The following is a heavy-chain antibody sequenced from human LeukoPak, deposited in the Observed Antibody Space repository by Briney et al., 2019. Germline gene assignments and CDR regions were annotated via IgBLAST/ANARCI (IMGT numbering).Heavy chain of an antibody. D-gene: IGHD3-22*01. J-gene: IGHJ6*03. CDR3: ARMKYYDSTGYTPGHYMDV. Sequence: SETLSLTCTVSGGPVYSYYWSWIRQTAGKGLEWIGRLYPGVSTDYNPSLKSRLIMSLDTSKKQVALKLSGVTAADTAVYYCARMKYYDSTGYTPGHYMDVWGKGTTAPVSS. V-gene: IGHV4-4*07. CDR1: GGPVYSYY. CDR2: LYPGVST.